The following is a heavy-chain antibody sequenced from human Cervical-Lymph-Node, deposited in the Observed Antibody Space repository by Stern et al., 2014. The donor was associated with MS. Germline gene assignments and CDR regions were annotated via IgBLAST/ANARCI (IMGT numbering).Heavy chain of an antibody. CDR3: ARERGRAGPAMADY. CDR2: TNPNSGDS. Sequence: DQLVESGAEVKKPGASVVISCKAAGYSFTGNYIHWLRQAPGQGLEWMGRTNPNSGDSNYALKFRGRVTMTRDTSITTAYMNLNRLGFDDTAVYYCARERGRAGPAMADYWGQGTLVTVSS. V-gene: IGHV1-2*06. CDR1: GYSFTGNY. D-gene: IGHD5-18*01. J-gene: IGHJ4*02.